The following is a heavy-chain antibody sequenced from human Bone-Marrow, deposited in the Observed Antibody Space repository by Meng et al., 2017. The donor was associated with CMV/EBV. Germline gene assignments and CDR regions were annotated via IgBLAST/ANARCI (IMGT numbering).Heavy chain of an antibody. J-gene: IGHJ6*02. V-gene: IGHV3-11*01. Sequence: GASLKISCAASGFTFSDYYMSWIRQAPGKGLEWVLYISSSGSTIYDADFVKGRFTISKDNAKNSLYLQMNSLRAEDTAVYYCARDSYDYGSGYYGMDVWGQGTTVTVSS. CDR1: GFTFSDYY. D-gene: IGHD3-3*01. CDR2: ISSSGSTI. CDR3: ARDSYDYGSGYYGMDV.